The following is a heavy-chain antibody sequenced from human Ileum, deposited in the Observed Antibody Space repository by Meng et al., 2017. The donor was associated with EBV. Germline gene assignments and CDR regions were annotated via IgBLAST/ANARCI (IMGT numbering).Heavy chain of an antibody. V-gene: IGHV7-4-1*02. CDR2: ISTNTGNP. D-gene: IGHD6-19*01. J-gene: IGHJ4*02. CDR3: GTLKYTSGFYGPAY. Sequence: VQRVQSGSELTTPGASWTGSCKASGYTFTRYPMNWVRQAPGQGLEWMGWISTNTGNPTYAQGFTGRFVFSVDTSVSTAYLQISSLKAEDTAVYYCGTLKYTSGFYGPAYWGQGALVTVSS. CDR1: GYTFTRYP.